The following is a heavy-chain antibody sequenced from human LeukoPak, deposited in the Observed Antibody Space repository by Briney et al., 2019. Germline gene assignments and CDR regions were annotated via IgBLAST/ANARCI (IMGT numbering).Heavy chain of an antibody. J-gene: IGHJ4*02. V-gene: IGHV4-61*02. CDR3: ARVYCTGGNCYHFDY. D-gene: IGHD2-15*01. CDR2: IYTSGTT. Sequence: SETLCLSCTVSGFSVSSGSFYWSWLRQPAGQGLECIVRIYTSGTTDYNPSLKGRVTISFDTSKNQVSLRLTSVTAADTAVYYCARVYCTGGNCYHFDYWGQGTLVTVSS. CDR1: GFSVSSGSFY.